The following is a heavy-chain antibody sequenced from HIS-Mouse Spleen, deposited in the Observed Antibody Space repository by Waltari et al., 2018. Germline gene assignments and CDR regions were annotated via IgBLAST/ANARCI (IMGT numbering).Heavy chain of an antibody. Sequence: QVQLQQWGAGLLKPSETLSLTCAVYGGSFSGYYWSWIRQPPGKGLEWIGEINHSGSTNYSPSLQSRVTISVDPSTNQFSLKLSSVTAADTAVYYCARGRSPATVTIGYYFDYWGQGTLVTVSS. CDR3: ARGRSPATVTIGYYFDY. CDR1: GGSFSGYY. V-gene: IGHV4-34*01. CDR2: INHSGST. D-gene: IGHD4-17*01. J-gene: IGHJ4*02.